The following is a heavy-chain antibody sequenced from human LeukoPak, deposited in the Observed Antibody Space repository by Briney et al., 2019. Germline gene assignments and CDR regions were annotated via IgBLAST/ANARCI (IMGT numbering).Heavy chain of an antibody. V-gene: IGHV3-21*01. CDR2: IVSTSSLM. CDR1: GFTFSTYN. Sequence: GGSLRLSCVASGFTFSTYNMNWVRQAPGKGLEWVSSIVSTSSLMSHSDSVKGRFTISRDNAKNSVYLQMNSLRAEDTAVYYCARDVGSWIQLWTFDYWGQGTLVTVSS. J-gene: IGHJ4*02. CDR3: ARDVGSWIQLWTFDY. D-gene: IGHD5-18*01.